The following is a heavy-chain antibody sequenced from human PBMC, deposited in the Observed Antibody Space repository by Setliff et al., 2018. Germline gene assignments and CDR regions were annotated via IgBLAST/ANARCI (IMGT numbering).Heavy chain of an antibody. CDR3: ARDGGGDSDAFDI. V-gene: IGHV1-2*06. D-gene: IGHD3-16*01. Sequence: GASVKVSCKASGYTFTGYYMRWVRQAPGQGLEWMGRINPNSGGTNYAQKFQGRVTMTRDTSISTAYMELGRQRSDDTAVYFCARDGGGDSDAFDIWGQGTMVTV. CDR2: INPNSGGT. CDR1: GYTFTGYY. J-gene: IGHJ3*02.